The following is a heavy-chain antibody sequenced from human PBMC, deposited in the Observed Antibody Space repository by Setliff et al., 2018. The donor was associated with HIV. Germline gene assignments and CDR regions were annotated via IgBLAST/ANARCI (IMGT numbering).Heavy chain of an antibody. CDR1: GFSLSNYW. J-gene: IGHJ4*02. D-gene: IGHD3-10*01. CDR3: ARAGGPGYLDY. V-gene: IGHV3-7*01. CDR2: IKEDGSVK. Sequence: PGGSLRLSCVGTGFSLSNYWMGWVRQAPGKGLEWVANIKEDGSVKSYGDSVKGRFTISRDNTKNSVFLQMNSLRSDDTAVYYCARAGGPGYLDYWGQGTLVTVSS.